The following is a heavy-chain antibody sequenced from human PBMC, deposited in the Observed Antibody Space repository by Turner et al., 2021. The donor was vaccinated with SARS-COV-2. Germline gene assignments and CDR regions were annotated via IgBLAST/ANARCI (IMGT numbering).Heavy chain of an antibody. V-gene: IGHV1-2*02. D-gene: IGHD6-6*01. J-gene: IGHJ5*02. CDR2: INPNSGGT. CDR3: AREGAPVSSSSRVWFDP. CDR1: GYTFTGYY. Sequence: QVQLVKSGADVKKPGASVKVSCKASGYTFTGYYMHWVRQAPGQGLGWMGWINPNSGGTNYAQKFQGRVTMTRDTSISTAYMDLSRLRSDDTAVYYCAREGAPVSSSSRVWFDPWGQGTLVTVSS.